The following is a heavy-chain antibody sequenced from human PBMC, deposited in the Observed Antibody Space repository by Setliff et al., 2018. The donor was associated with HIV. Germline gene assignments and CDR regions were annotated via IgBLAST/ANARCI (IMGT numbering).Heavy chain of an antibody. V-gene: IGHV4-59*12. CDR2: VYFTGST. CDR1: GGSISTYY. CDR3: ARLGLFSYYYYYMDV. J-gene: IGHJ6*03. Sequence: PSETLSLTCTVSGGSISTYYWSWVRQPPGKGLEWIGYVYFTGSTTYNPSLESRVAISVDTSRNQFSLRLNSVTAADTAIYYCARLGLFSYYYYYMDVWGKGTTVTVSS.